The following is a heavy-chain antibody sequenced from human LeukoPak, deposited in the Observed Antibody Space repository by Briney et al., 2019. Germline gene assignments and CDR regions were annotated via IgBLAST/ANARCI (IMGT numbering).Heavy chain of an antibody. V-gene: IGHV4-59*08. D-gene: IGHD6-13*01. CDR2: IYNNGNT. Sequence: SETLSLTCTVSGVSINNYYWNWIRQPPGEGLEWIGYIYNNGNTKYNPSLKSLVTISVDTSKNQFSLKLSSVTAADTAVYYCAGHSSSIAAAGTIDDLDYWGQGTLVTVSS. J-gene: IGHJ4*02. CDR1: GVSINNYY. CDR3: AGHSSSIAAAGTIDDLDY.